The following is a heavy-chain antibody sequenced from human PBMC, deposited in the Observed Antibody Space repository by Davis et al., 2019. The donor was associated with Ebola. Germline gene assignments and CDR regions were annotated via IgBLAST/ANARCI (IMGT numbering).Heavy chain of an antibody. CDR2: ISSSSSYI. D-gene: IGHD2-2*02. J-gene: IGHJ6*02. V-gene: IGHV3-21*01. CDR3: AGGYQLLYRVYYYYGMDV. Sequence: GESLKISCAASGFTVSSNYMSWVRQAPGKGLEWVSSISSSSSYIYYADSVKGRFTISRDNAKNSLYLQMNSLRAEDTAVYYCAGGYQLLYRVYYYYGMDVWGQGTTVTVSS. CDR1: GFTVSSNY.